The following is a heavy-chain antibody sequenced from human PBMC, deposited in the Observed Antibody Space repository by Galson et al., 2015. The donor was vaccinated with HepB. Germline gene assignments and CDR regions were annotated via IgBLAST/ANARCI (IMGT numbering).Heavy chain of an antibody. D-gene: IGHD6-19*01. CDR2: VSYSGRT. V-gene: IGHV4-59*08. Sequence: TLSLTCTVSGDSINTYYWSWIRQPPGRGLEWIGVVSYSGRTKYSPSLKSRVTMSVDTSKNHFSLKMRSVIAADTAVYYCARQSQRSGWGHFDYWGQGTLVSVSS. J-gene: IGHJ4*02. CDR3: ARQSQRSGWGHFDY. CDR1: GDSINTYY.